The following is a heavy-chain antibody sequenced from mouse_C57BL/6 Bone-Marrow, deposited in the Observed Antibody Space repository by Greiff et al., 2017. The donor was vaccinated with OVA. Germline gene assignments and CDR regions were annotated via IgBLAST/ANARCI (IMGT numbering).Heavy chain of an antibody. J-gene: IGHJ2*01. D-gene: IGHD2-3*01. V-gene: IGHV1-64*01. CDR3: ARSISSISYCLDY. CDR1: GYTFTSYW. Sequence: VQLQQPGAELVKPGASVKLSCKASGYTFTSYWMHWVKQRPGQGLEWIGMIHPNSGSTNYNEKFKSKATLTVDKSSSTAYMQLSSLTSEDSAVDDCARSISSISYCLDYWGQGTTLTVSS. CDR2: IHPNSGST.